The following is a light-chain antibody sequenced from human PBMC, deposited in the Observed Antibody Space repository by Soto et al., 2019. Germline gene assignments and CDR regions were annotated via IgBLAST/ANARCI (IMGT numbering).Light chain of an antibody. CDR3: QQYHSFPLT. CDR2: WAS. CDR1: QSVLSSSNNKNY. J-gene: IGKJ4*01. V-gene: IGKV4-1*01. Sequence: DIVMTQSPDSLAVSLGERATINCKSTQSVLSSSNNKNYLAWYQQKPGQPPKLLIYWASTRDSGVPDRFSGSGSGTDFTLTISSLQAEDVAVYSCQQYHSFPLTFGGGTKVEIK.